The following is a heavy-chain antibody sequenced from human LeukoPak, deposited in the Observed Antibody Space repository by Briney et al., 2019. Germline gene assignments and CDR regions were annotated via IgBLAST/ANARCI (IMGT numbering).Heavy chain of an antibody. V-gene: IGHV3-33*01. CDR1: GFTFSSYG. CDR2: IWYDGSNK. CDR3: AASSSGYCDY. D-gene: IGHD3-22*01. J-gene: IGHJ4*02. Sequence: GRSLRLSCAAPGFTFSSYGMHWVRQAPGKGLEWVAVIWYDGSNKYYADSVKGRFTISRDNSKNTLYLQMNSLRAEDTAVYYCAASSSGYCDYWGQGTLVTVSS.